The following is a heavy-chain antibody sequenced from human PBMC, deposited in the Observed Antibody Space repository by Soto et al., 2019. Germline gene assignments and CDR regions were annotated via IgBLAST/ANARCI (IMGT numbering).Heavy chain of an antibody. CDR3: ASTEDFFDY. V-gene: IGHV4-31*03. J-gene: IGHJ4*02. Sequence: QVQLQESGPGLVKPSQTLSLTCSVSGVSLTSRTYYWSWIRQHPGKGLEWIGYIFYSGSTDYNPSLKSRVNISVDTSTNQFSLKLSSVTAADTAVYYCASTEDFFDYWGQGTLVTVSS. CDR2: IFYSGST. CDR1: GVSLTSRTYY.